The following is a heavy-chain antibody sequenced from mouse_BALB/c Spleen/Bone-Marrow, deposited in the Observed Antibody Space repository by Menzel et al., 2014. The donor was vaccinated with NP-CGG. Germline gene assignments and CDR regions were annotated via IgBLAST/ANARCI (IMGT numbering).Heavy chain of an antibody. V-gene: IGHV14-3*02. Sequence: EVHLVESGAELVKPGASVKLSCTASGFNIEDTYMHWVKQRPEQGLEWIGRIDPANGNTKYDPKFQGKATITADTSSNTAYLQLSSLTSEDTAVYYCAYGSSYDYFDYWGQGTTLTVSS. CDR3: AYGSSYDYFDY. CDR2: IDPANGNT. J-gene: IGHJ2*01. D-gene: IGHD1-1*01. CDR1: GFNIEDTY.